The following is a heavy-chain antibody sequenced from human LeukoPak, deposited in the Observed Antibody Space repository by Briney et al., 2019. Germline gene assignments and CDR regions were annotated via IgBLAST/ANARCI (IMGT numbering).Heavy chain of an antibody. CDR3: ARVNYGSGSYFDYYYYYYMDV. CDR1: GFTFSSYW. CDR2: IKQDGSEK. J-gene: IGHJ6*03. V-gene: IGHV3-7*03. D-gene: IGHD3-10*01. Sequence: GGSLRLSCAASGFTFSSYWMSWVRQAPGKGLEWVANIKQDGSEKYYVDSVKGRFTISRDNAKNSLYLQMNSLRAEDTAVYYCARVNYGSGSYFDYYYYYYMDVWGKGTTVTISS.